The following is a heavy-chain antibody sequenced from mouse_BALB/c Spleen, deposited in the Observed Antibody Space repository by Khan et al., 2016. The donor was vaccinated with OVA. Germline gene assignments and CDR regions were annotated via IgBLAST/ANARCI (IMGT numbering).Heavy chain of an antibody. CDR3: ARRAYYGNSGGFDY. J-gene: IGHJ3*01. V-gene: IGHV5-6*01. CDR2: INTGGAYT. Sequence: EVELVESGGDFVRPGGSLKLSCAASGFTFTTYGMSWVRQTPDKRLEWVATINTGGAYTYYPDSLKGRFTISRDNAKNTPYLQLSSLKSEDTAVYYCARRAYYGNSGGFDYWGQGTLVTVSA. D-gene: IGHD1-2*01. CDR1: GFTFTTYG.